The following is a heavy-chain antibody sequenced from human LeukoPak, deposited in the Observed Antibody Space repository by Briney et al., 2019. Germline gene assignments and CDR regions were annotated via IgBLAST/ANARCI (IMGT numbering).Heavy chain of an antibody. V-gene: IGHV3-30*02. CDR2: IRYDGNNK. CDR1: GFIFYDYG. CDR3: VKDNPLDY. D-gene: IGHD1-14*01. J-gene: IGHJ4*02. Sequence: GGSLRLSCAASGFIFYDYGMSWVRQAPGKGLDWVAFIRYDGNNKLYADSVKGRFTISRDNSKNTLYLHINSLRAEDTAVYYCVKDNPLDYWGQGTLVIVSS.